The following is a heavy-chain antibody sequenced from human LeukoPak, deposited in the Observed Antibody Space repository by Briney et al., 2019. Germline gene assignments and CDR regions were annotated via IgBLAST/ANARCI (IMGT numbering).Heavy chain of an antibody. Sequence: GGSLRLSCAASGFTFSSYAMHWVRQAPGKGLEWVAVISYDGSNKYYADSVKGRFTISRDNSKNTLYLQMNSLRAEDTAVYYCARAFSTGYHSYDAFDIWGQGTMVTVSS. CDR3: ARAFSTGYHSYDAFDI. CDR1: GFTFSSYA. D-gene: IGHD3-9*01. V-gene: IGHV3-30*04. CDR2: ISYDGSNK. J-gene: IGHJ3*02.